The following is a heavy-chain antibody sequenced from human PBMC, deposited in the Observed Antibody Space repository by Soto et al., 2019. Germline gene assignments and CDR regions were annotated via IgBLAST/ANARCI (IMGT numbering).Heavy chain of an antibody. CDR2: IDTSGTKI. V-gene: IGHV3-11*01. CDR1: GCTFSDYY. J-gene: IGHJ4*02. CDR3: ASHYEMWSGYLSPVDY. D-gene: IGHD3-3*01. Sequence: GGSRRLSCAASGCTFSDYYMSWIRQAPGKGLEWISYIDTSGTKIYYADSVKGRFTITRDNAKNSLYLEMNSLRDEDTAVYYCASHYEMWSGYLSPVDYWGQGTLVTVSS.